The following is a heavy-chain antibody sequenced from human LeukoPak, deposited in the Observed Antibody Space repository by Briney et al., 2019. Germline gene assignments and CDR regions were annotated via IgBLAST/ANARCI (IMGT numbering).Heavy chain of an antibody. CDR2: INHGEST. Sequence: ASETLSLTCAVSGGSFSGYYWYWIRQPPGKGLEWIGEINHGESTNYNPSLKSRATLSVDTSKNQFSLKLSSVTAADTAVYYCARHEAAYTFDYWGQGTLVTVSS. CDR3: ARHEAAYTFDY. V-gene: IGHV4-34*01. J-gene: IGHJ4*02. CDR1: GGSFSGYY. D-gene: IGHD3-16*01.